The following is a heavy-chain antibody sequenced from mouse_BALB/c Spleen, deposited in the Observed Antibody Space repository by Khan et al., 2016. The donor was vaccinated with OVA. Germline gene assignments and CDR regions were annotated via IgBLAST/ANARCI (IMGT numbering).Heavy chain of an antibody. J-gene: IGHJ3*01. CDR1: GFNIKDYY. Sequence: EVQLQESGAELVRPGALVKLSCKASGFNIKDYYIHWVKQRPEQGLEWIGWIDPENGNTIYDPKFQGKATITADTSSNTAYLQLSSLTSEDTAVCYCTRDGYSPWFVYWGQGTLVTVSA. V-gene: IGHV14-1*02. CDR2: IDPENGNT. CDR3: TRDGYSPWFVY. D-gene: IGHD2-3*01.